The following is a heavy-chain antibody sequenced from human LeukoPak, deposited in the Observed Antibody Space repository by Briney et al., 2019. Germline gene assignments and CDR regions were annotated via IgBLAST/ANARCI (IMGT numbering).Heavy chain of an antibody. CDR1: GYTFSNYD. J-gene: IGHJ4*02. D-gene: IGHD2-21*01. CDR3: AKDHIPRSGRYFDY. Sequence: ASVRVSCKTSGYTFSNYDVNWVRQATGQGLEWMGWMNPNTGTTGYAEKFQGRVTFSRDTSKTTAYMEVSSLRSDDTAVYYCAKDHIPRSGRYFDYWGQGTLVTVSS. CDR2: MNPNTGTT. V-gene: IGHV1-8*03.